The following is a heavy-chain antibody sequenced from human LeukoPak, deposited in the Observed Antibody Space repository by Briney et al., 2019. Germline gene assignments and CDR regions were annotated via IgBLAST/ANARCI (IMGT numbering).Heavy chain of an antibody. Sequence: PSQTLSLTCTVSGGSISSGGYYWSWIRQHPGKGLEWIGYIYYSGSTYYNPSFKSRVTISVDTSKNQFSLKLSSVTAADTAVYYCARVRCSGGSCYFAHFDYWGQGTLVTVSS. J-gene: IGHJ4*02. CDR3: ARVRCSGGSCYFAHFDY. V-gene: IGHV4-31*03. CDR1: GGSISSGGYY. D-gene: IGHD2-15*01. CDR2: IYYSGST.